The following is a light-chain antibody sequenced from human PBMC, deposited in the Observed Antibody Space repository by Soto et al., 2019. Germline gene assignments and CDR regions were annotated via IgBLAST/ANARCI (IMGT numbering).Light chain of an antibody. J-gene: IGLJ2*01. Sequence: QAVVTQEASLTVSPGGTVTLTCGSSIGAVTSGHYPYWFQHKPGQAPRTLIYDTSSKYSWTPARFSGSLLGGKAALTLSGAQPEDEAEYYCLLSHSGARVFGGGTKLTVL. CDR3: LLSHSGARV. CDR1: IGAVTSGHY. CDR2: DTS. V-gene: IGLV7-46*01.